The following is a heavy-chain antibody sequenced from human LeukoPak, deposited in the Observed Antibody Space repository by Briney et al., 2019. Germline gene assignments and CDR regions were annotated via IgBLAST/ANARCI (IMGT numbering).Heavy chain of an antibody. CDR1: GFTFNSYS. CDR3: ARDGYTNFDY. J-gene: IGHJ4*02. Sequence: GGSLRLSCAASGFTFNSYSMNWVRQAPGKGLEWVSYISSSSTIYYADSVKGRFTISRDNAKNSLYLQMNSLRDEDTAVYYCARDGYTNFDYWSQGTLVTVSS. V-gene: IGHV3-48*02. D-gene: IGHD5-24*01. CDR2: ISSSSTI.